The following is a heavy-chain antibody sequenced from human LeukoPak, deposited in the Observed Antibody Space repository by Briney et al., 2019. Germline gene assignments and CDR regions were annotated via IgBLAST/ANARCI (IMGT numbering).Heavy chain of an antibody. Sequence: SETLSHTCAVYGGSFNGYYWSWIRQPPGKGLEWIGEINHSGSTNYNPSLKSRVTISVDTSKNQFSLKLSSVTAADTAVYYCARHGHFDFWRENFYYYYYMDVWGKGTTVTVSS. CDR3: ARHGHFDFWRENFYYYYYMDV. D-gene: IGHD3-3*01. CDR1: GGSFNGYY. J-gene: IGHJ6*03. CDR2: INHSGST. V-gene: IGHV4-34*01.